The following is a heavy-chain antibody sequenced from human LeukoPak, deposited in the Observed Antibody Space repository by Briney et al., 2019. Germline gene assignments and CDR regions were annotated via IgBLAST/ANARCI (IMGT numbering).Heavy chain of an antibody. D-gene: IGHD3-3*01. CDR3: AEDRNAIFGDV. V-gene: IGHV3-30*18. J-gene: IGHJ6*02. CDR2: ISYDGSNK. CDR1: GFTFSSYG. Sequence: GGSLRLSCAASGFTFSSYGMHWVRQAPGKGLEWVAVISYDGSNKYYADSVKGRFTISRDNSKNTLYLQMHSLRAEDTAIYYCAEDRNAIFGDVWGQGTTVTVSS.